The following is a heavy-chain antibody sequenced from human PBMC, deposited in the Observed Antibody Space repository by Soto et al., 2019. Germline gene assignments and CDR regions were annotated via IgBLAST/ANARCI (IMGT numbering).Heavy chain of an antibody. CDR3: AKDYYGSESYYDY. V-gene: IGHV3-23*01. CDR2: ISGSGGST. Sequence: EVQLLESGGGLVQPGGSLRLSCAASGFTFSSYAMSWVRQPTGKGLECVSAISGSGGSTYYADSVKGRFTISRDNSNDTLYVKMNSLRAEDPAVDYCAKDYYGSESYYDYCGQGSLVTVSS. D-gene: IGHD3-10*01. J-gene: IGHJ4*02. CDR1: GFTFSSYA.